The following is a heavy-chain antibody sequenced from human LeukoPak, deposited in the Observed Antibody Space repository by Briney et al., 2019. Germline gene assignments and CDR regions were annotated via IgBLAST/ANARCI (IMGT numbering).Heavy chain of an antibody. CDR2: ISAYNGNT. Sequence: GASVKVSCKASGYTLTSYGISWVRQAPGQGLEWMGWISAYNGNTNYAQKLQGRVTMTRDMSTSTVYMELSSLRSEDTAVYYCARDGRPQYCSSTSCYGRHFDYWGQGTLVTVSS. D-gene: IGHD2-2*01. J-gene: IGHJ4*02. CDR1: GYTLTSYG. V-gene: IGHV1-18*01. CDR3: ARDGRPQYCSSTSCYGRHFDY.